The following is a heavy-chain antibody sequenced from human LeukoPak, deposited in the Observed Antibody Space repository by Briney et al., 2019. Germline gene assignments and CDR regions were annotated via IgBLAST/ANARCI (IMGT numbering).Heavy chain of an antibody. V-gene: IGHV1-2*02. CDR1: GYTFTDYY. CDR2: INPNSGDT. Sequence: ASVKVSCKASGYTFTDYYMHWVRQAPGQGLEWMGWINPNSGDTNFAQKFQGRVAMTGDTSISTAYLELGSLRSDDTAVYFCARARWQLVPYFDSWGQGTLVTVSS. D-gene: IGHD6-6*01. J-gene: IGHJ4*02. CDR3: ARARWQLVPYFDS.